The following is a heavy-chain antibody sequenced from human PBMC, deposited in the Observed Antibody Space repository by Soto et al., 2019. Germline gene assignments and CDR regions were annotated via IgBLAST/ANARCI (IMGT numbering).Heavy chain of an antibody. V-gene: IGHV3-30-3*01. D-gene: IGHD2-8*01. Sequence: QVQLVESGGGVVQPGRSLRLSCAASAFTFSNYAMHWVRQAPGEGLEWVAVISYDGSNKYYADSVKGRFTISRDDSKSTLYLQINSLRAEDTAMYYCARMVDVGNTFQHWGQGTLVTVSS. CDR2: ISYDGSNK. CDR1: AFTFSNYA. J-gene: IGHJ1*01. CDR3: ARMVDVGNTFQH.